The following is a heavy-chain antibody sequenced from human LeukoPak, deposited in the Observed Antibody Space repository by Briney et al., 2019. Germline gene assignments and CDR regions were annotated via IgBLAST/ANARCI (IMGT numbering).Heavy chain of an antibody. Sequence: GGSLRLSCAASGFTFSSYAMSWVRQAPGKGLEWVSAISGSGGSTYYADSVKGRFTISRDNAKNSLYLQMNSLRAEDTAVYYCARDRIRRNMDVWGKGTTVTVSS. J-gene: IGHJ6*03. CDR1: GFTFSSYA. CDR3: ARDRIRRNMDV. CDR2: ISGSGGST. V-gene: IGHV3-23*01. D-gene: IGHD3-3*02.